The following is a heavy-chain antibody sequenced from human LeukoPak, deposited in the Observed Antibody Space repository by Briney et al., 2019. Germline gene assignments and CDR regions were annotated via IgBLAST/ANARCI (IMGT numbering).Heavy chain of an antibody. CDR1: GGSISSGGYY. J-gene: IGHJ5*02. V-gene: IGHV4-31*03. Sequence: SRTLSLTCTVSGGSISSGGYYWSWIRQHPGKGLEWIGYIYYSGSTYYNPSLKSRVTISVDTSKNQFSLKLSSVTAADTAVYYCARENPPYVDTATYNWFDPWGQGTLVTVSS. CDR2: IYYSGST. D-gene: IGHD5-18*01. CDR3: ARENPPYVDTATYNWFDP.